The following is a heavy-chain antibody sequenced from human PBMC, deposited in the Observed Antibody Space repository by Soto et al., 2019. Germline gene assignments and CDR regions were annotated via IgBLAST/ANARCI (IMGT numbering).Heavy chain of an antibody. CDR2: ISYDGSNK. V-gene: IGHV3-30*18. CDR3: AKGDTPLFDP. Sequence: QVQLVESGGGVVQPGRSLRLSCAASGFTFSSYVMHWVRQAPGKGLEWVAVISYDGSNKYYADSVKGRFTISRDNSKNTLYLQMNSLRAEDKAVYYCAKGDTPLFDPWGQGTLVTVSS. J-gene: IGHJ5*02. D-gene: IGHD5-18*01. CDR1: GFTFSSYV.